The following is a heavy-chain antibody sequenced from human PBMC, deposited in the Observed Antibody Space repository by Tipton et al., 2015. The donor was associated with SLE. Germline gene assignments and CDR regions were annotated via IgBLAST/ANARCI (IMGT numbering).Heavy chain of an antibody. J-gene: IGHJ4*02. CDR3: AASGGYSSSSLYFDY. Sequence: QVQLVQSGAEVKKPGASVKVSCKASAYTFTNYAITWVRQAPGQGLEWLGWMNPYNGNTNCAQRVQGRITMTTDTSTSTAYMELRSLRSDDTAVYYCAASGGYSSSSLYFDYWGQGTLVTVSS. V-gene: IGHV1-18*01. CDR1: AYTFTNYA. D-gene: IGHD6-6*01. CDR2: MNPYNGNT.